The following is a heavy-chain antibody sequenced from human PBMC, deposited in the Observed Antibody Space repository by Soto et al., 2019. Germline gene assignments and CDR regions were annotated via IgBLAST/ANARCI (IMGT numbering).Heavy chain of an antibody. Sequence: SVKVSCKASGGTFSSYAISWVRQAPGQGLEWMGGIIPIFGTANYAQKFQGRVTITADESTSTAYMELSSLRSEDTAVYYCASGLRFLEWSTPSYYYGMDVWGQGTTVTVSS. CDR1: GGTFSSYA. V-gene: IGHV1-69*13. D-gene: IGHD3-3*01. CDR2: IIPIFGTA. CDR3: ASGLRFLEWSTPSYYYGMDV. J-gene: IGHJ6*02.